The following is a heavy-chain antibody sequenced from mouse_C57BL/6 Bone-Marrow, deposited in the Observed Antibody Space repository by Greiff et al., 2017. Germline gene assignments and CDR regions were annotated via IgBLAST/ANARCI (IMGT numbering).Heavy chain of an antibody. CDR2: IYPGGGYT. D-gene: IGHD4-1*01. V-gene: IGHV1-63*01. J-gene: IGHJ2*01. CDR1: GYTFTNYW. Sequence: VQLQQSGAELVRPGTSVKMSCKASGYTFTNYWIGWAKQRPGHGLEWIGDIYPGGGYTNYNEKFKGKATLTADKSSSTAYMQFSSLTSEDSAIYYCARLTGTFFDYWGQGTTLTVSS. CDR3: ARLTGTFFDY.